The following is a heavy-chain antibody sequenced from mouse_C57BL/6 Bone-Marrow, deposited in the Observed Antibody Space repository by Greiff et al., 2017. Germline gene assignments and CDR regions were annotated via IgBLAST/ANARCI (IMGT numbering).Heavy chain of an antibody. Sequence: QVQLKQSGPELVKPGASVKISCKASGYAFSSSWMNWVKQRPGKGLEWIGRIYPGDGDTNYNGKFKGKATLTADKSSSTAYMQLSSLTSEDSAVYYCTRWDYYYGSSWYFDVWGTGTTVTVSS. CDR2: IYPGDGDT. D-gene: IGHD1-1*01. V-gene: IGHV1-82*01. J-gene: IGHJ1*03. CDR1: GYAFSSSW. CDR3: TRWDYYYGSSWYFDV.